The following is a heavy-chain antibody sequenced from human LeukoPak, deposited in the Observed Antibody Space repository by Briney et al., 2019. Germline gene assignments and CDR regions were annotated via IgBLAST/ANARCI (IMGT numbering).Heavy chain of an antibody. V-gene: IGHV3-23*01. CDR1: GITLSNYG. CDR3: AKRGVVIRVILVGFHKQAYYFDS. Sequence: GGSLRLSCAVSGITLSNYGMGWVRQAPGKGLEWVAGISDTGGSTNYADSVKGRFTISRDNPKNTLYLQMNSLRAEDTAVYFCAKRGVVIRVILVGFHKQAYYFDSWGQGALVTVSS. D-gene: IGHD3-22*01. J-gene: IGHJ4*02. CDR2: ISDTGGST.